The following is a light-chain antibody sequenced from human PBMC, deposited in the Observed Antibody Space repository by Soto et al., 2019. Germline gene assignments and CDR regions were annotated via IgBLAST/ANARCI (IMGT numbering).Light chain of an antibody. Sequence: DIQMTQSPSSLSASVGDRVTITCQASPDISNYLNWYQQNPGKAPKLLIYDAFNLERGVPSRFSGSGSGTDFTFTISSLQPEDIATYYCQQYDNFPRTFGQGTRLEIK. CDR1: PDISNY. V-gene: IGKV1-33*01. CDR3: QQYDNFPRT. J-gene: IGKJ5*01. CDR2: DAF.